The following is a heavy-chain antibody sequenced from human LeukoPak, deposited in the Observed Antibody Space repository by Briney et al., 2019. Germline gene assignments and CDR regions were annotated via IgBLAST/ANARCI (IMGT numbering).Heavy chain of an antibody. D-gene: IGHD4-17*01. CDR1: GGSFSGYY. CDR2: INHSGST. Sequence: SETLSLTCAVYGGSFSGYYWSWIRQPPGKGLEWIGEINHSGSTNYNLSLKSRVTISVDTSKNQFSLKLSSVTAADTAVYYCARGEGLRRRKYNWFDPWGQGTLVTVSS. V-gene: IGHV4-34*01. J-gene: IGHJ5*02. CDR3: ARGEGLRRRKYNWFDP.